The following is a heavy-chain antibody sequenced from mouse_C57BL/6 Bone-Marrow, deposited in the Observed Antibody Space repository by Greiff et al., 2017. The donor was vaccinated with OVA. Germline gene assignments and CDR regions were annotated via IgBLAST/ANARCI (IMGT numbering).Heavy chain of an antibody. CDR2: IYPGSGST. J-gene: IGHJ1*03. D-gene: IGHD1-1*01. CDR3: AAGYGSSYVGYFDV. CDR1: GYTFTSYW. Sequence: QVQLQQPGAELVKPGASVKMSCKASGYTFTSYWITWVKQRPGQGLEWIGDIYPGSGSTNYNEKFKSKATLTVDTSSSTAYMQLSSLTSEDSAVYHCAAGYGSSYVGYFDVWGTGTTVTVSS. V-gene: IGHV1-55*01.